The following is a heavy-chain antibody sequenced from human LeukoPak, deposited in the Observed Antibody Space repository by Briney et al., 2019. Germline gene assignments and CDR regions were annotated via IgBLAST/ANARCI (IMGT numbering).Heavy chain of an antibody. Sequence: SETLSLTCTVSGGSISSYYWSWIRQPPGKGLESIGYIYYSGSTNYNPSLKSRVTISVDTSKNQLSLKLSSVTAADTAVYYCARADIVGAIYFDYWGQGTLVTVSS. CDR2: IYYSGST. J-gene: IGHJ4*02. D-gene: IGHD1-26*01. V-gene: IGHV4-59*08. CDR1: GGSISSYY. CDR3: ARADIVGAIYFDY.